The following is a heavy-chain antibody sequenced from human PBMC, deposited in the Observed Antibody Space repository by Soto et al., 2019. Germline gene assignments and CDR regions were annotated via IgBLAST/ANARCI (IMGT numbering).Heavy chain of an antibody. CDR1: GFTFNNYA. V-gene: IGHV3-23*01. CDR2: ISGGGDTT. J-gene: IGHJ4*02. CDR3: ATGRGGSGSITPSVDF. D-gene: IGHD3-10*01. Sequence: EVQLLESGGGLVQPGGSLRLSCAASGFTFNNYAMTWVRQAPGKGLEWVSAISGGGDTTSYADSVKGRFTVTRDGSKNTLYLQMSSLRAEDTALYYWATGRGGSGSITPSVDFWGQGILVTFSS.